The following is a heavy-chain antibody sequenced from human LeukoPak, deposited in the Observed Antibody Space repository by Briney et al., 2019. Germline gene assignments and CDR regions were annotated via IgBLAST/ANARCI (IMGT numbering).Heavy chain of an antibody. CDR1: GVSISSYY. Sequence: SETLSLTCTVSGVSISSYYWSWIRQPPGKGLEWIGYIYYSGSTNYNPSLKSRVTISVDTSKNQFSLKLSSVTAADTAVYYCARVAVVRFDAFDIWGQGTMVTVSS. J-gene: IGHJ3*02. V-gene: IGHV4-59*08. D-gene: IGHD2-15*01. CDR2: IYYSGST. CDR3: ARVAVVRFDAFDI.